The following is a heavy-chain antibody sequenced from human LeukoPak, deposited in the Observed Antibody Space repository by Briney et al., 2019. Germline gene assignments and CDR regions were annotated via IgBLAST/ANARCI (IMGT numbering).Heavy chain of an antibody. CDR3: AKIDGSGTLAAFDI. CDR1: GFTFSSYN. CDR2: ISGSGGST. V-gene: IGHV3-23*01. D-gene: IGHD3-10*01. Sequence: GESLRLSCGASGFTFSSYNMNWVRQAPGKGLEWVSAISGSGGSTYYADSVRGRFTISRDNSKNTLSLQMNSLRAEDTAVYYCAKIDGSGTLAAFDIWGQGTMVTVPS. J-gene: IGHJ3*02.